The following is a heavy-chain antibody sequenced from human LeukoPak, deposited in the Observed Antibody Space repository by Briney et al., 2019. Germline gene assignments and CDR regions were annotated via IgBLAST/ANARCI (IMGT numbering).Heavy chain of an antibody. V-gene: IGHV2-5*02. D-gene: IGHD2-2*01. Sequence: SGPALVKPTQTLTLTCTFSGFSLSTSGVGVGWIRQPPGKALEWLTLIYWDDDTRYLPSLKSRLTITKDTSKNQVVLTLTNMDPVDTATYYCAHSPYCYSTSCYYDSWGQGTLVTVSS. J-gene: IGHJ4*02. CDR3: AHSPYCYSTSCYYDS. CDR1: GFSLSTSGVG. CDR2: IYWDDDT.